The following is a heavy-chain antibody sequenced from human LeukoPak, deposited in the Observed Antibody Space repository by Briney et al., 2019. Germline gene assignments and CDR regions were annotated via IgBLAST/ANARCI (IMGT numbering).Heavy chain of an antibody. V-gene: IGHV3-23*01. CDR2: LSGSGGGT. D-gene: IGHD3-10*01. Sequence: GGSLRLSCAVSGITLSNYGMSWVRQAPGKGPEWVAGLSGSGGGTNYADSVQGRFTISRDSPKNTLYLQMNSLRAEDTAVYFCAKRGVVIRVFLVGFHKEAYYFDSWGQGALVTVSS. CDR3: AKRGVVIRVFLVGFHKEAYYFDS. CDR1: GITLSNYG. J-gene: IGHJ4*02.